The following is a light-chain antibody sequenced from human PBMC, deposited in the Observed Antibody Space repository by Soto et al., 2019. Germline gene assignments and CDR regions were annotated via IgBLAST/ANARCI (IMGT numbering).Light chain of an antibody. CDR2: EAF. CDR3: IQTLQAPLT. CDR1: QSLLHNDGYNS. V-gene: IGKV2-28*01. Sequence: DIVMTQSPLSLPVTPGEPASISCSSSQSLLHNDGYNSLAWYLQKPGQSPQLLISEAFNRASGVPDRFSGSGSVTDFTLKISRLEAEDVGVYYCIQTLQAPLTFDQGTKVEI. J-gene: IGKJ1*01.